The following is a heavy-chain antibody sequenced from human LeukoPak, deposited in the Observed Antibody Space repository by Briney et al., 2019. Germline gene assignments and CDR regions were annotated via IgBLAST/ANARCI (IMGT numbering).Heavy chain of an antibody. CDR3: ARDGSIAVAGRPFDY. CDR1: GYTFTSYG. Sequence: ASVKVSCKASGYTFTSYGISWVRQASGQGLEWMGWISAYNGNTNYAQKLQGRVTMTTDTSTSTAYMELRSLRSDDTAVYYCARDGSIAVAGRPFDYWGQGTLVTVSS. D-gene: IGHD6-19*01. CDR2: ISAYNGNT. V-gene: IGHV1-18*04. J-gene: IGHJ4*02.